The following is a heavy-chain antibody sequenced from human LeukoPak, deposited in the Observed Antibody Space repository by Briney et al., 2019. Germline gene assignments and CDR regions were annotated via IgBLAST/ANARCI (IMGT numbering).Heavy chain of an antibody. CDR3: ATYMLRDNWNVHTFDS. CDR2: IIPIFGTA. Sequence: EASVTVSCKASGGTFITYTINWVRQAPGQGLEWMGGIIPIFGTANYAQKFQGRVTVTTDDSTSTAFMELSSLRSEDTAVYYCATYMLRDNWNVHTFDSWGQGTLVTVSS. V-gene: IGHV1-69*05. J-gene: IGHJ4*02. D-gene: IGHD1-1*01. CDR1: GGTFITYT.